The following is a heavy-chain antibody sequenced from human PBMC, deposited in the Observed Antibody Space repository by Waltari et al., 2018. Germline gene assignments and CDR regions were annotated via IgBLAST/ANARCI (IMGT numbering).Heavy chain of an antibody. J-gene: IGHJ6*02. D-gene: IGHD3-3*01. CDR3: ARHGLLRFLEWLGYYYGMDV. CDR1: GGSFSGYY. V-gene: IGHV4-34*01. Sequence: QVQLQQWGAGLLKPSETLSLTCAVYGGSFSGYYWSWIRPPPGKGLEWIGEINHSGSTNYNPSLKSRVTISVDTSKNQFSLKLSSVTAADTAVYYCARHGLLRFLEWLGYYYGMDVWGQGTTVTVSS. CDR2: INHSGST.